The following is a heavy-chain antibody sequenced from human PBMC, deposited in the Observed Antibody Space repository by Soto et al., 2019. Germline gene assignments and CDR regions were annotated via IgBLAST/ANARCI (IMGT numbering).Heavy chain of an antibody. CDR2: IYYTGNT. CDR3: ARARLRGVYAFDF. D-gene: IGHD4-17*01. J-gene: IGHJ3*01. V-gene: IGHV4-31*02. Sequence: WTWVRQHPGNGLEWIGYIYYTGNTYFSPSLKSRLTISIDTSKNQFSLKLSSVTAADTAMYYCARARLRGVYAFDFWGQGTMVTVSS.